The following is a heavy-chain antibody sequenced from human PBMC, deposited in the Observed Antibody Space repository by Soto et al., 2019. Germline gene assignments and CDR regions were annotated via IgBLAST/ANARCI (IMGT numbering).Heavy chain of an antibody. Sequence: PAGSLILSCAASGFTFTNAWMIWVLQAPGKGLEWVGRIKSKTDGGTTDYAAPVKGRFTISRDDSKNTLYLQMNSLKTEDTAVYYCTTARGTYGPEYFQHWGQGTLVTVSS. V-gene: IGHV3-15*01. CDR3: TTARGTYGPEYFQH. J-gene: IGHJ1*01. D-gene: IGHD4-17*01. CDR1: GFTFTNAW. CDR2: IKSKTDGGTT.